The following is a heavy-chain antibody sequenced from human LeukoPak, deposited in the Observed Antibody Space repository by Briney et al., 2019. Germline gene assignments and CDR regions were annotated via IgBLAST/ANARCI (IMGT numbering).Heavy chain of an antibody. CDR3: ARVRVAFDAFDI. J-gene: IGHJ3*02. D-gene: IGHD5-12*01. CDR1: GGSINYYY. V-gene: IGHV4-59*01. CDR2: IYYSGGT. Sequence: PSETLSLTCTVSGGSINYYYWMWIRQPPGKGLEWIGYIYYSGGTHYNPSLKSRVTMLVDTSKNQFSLKLTAVTAADTAVYYCARVRVAFDAFDIWGQGTMVTVSS.